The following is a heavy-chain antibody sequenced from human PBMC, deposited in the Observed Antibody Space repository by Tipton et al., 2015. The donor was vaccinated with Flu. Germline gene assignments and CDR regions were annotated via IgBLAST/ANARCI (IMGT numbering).Heavy chain of an antibody. V-gene: IGHV4-4*07. CDR2: IYTSGST. CDR1: GGSMSSYY. Sequence: GLVKPSETLSLICTVSGGSMSSYYWSWIRQPAGEGLEWIGRIYTSGSTNYNPSLKSRVTMSVDTSKRQFSLKLTSVTAADTAVYYCVMSGYCSGTSCFGGWFDPWGQGTLVTVSS. D-gene: IGHD2-2*01. CDR3: VMSGYCSGTSCFGGWFDP. J-gene: IGHJ5*02.